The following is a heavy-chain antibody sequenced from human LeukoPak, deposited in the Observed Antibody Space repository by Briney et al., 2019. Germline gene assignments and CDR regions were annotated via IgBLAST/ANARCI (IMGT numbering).Heavy chain of an antibody. D-gene: IGHD3-16*02. CDR2: INHSGST. J-gene: IGHJ2*01. CDR3: ARGQDYDYVWGSYRWYFGL. CDR1: GGSFGGYY. V-gene: IGHV4-34*01. Sequence: PSETLSLTCAVYGGSFGGYYWSWIRQPPGKGLEWIGEINHSGSTNYNPSLKSRVTISVDTSKNQFSLKLSSVTAADTAVYYCARGQDYDYVWGSYRWYFGLWGRGTPVTVSS.